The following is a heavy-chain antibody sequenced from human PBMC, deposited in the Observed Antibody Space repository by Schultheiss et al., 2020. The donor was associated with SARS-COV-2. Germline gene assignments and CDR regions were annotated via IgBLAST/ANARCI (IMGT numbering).Heavy chain of an antibody. D-gene: IGHD1-7*01. CDR2: IYNSVNT. V-gene: IGHV4-61*01. CDR3: ARGIWNSEDWLDP. J-gene: IGHJ5*02. CDR1: GASISSNSNF. Sequence: SETLSLTCTVSGASISSNSNFWNWIRQPPGKRLEWIGYIYNSVNTNYNPSLKSRVTMSVDTSKNQFSLKLTSVSAADTAVYYCARGIWNSEDWLDPWGQGTLVTVSS.